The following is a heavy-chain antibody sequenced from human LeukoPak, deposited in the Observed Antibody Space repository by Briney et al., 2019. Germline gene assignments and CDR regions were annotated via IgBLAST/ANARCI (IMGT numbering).Heavy chain of an antibody. D-gene: IGHD3-10*01. V-gene: IGHV4-34*01. Sequence: SETLSLTCAVHGGSFSGYYWSWIRQPPGKGLEWIGEINHSGSTNYNPSLKSRVTISVDTSKNQFSLKLSSVTAADTAVYYCARGPPYYYGSGSYYVFDYWGQGTLVTVSS. CDR3: ARGPPYYYGSGSYYVFDY. J-gene: IGHJ4*02. CDR1: GGSFSGYY. CDR2: INHSGST.